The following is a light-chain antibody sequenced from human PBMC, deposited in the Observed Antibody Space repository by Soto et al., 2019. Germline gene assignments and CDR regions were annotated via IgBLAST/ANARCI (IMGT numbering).Light chain of an antibody. Sequence: EIVMTQSPATLSVSPGDRATLSCRASQSVSSNLAWYQQKPGQAPRLLIYGASTRATGIPARCSGSGSGTEFTLTISSLQSEDFAVYYCQQYNNWPLTFGQGTRLEIK. V-gene: IGKV3-15*01. CDR3: QQYNNWPLT. CDR2: GAS. J-gene: IGKJ5*01. CDR1: QSVSSN.